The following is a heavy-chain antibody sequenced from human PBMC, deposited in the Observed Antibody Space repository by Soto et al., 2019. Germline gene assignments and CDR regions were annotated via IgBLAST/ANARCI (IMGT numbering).Heavy chain of an antibody. Sequence: ASRKVYFKGSGYTLTELSMDLVRPASGKGLEWMGGFDPEDGEAIYAQKFQGRVTITADKSTSTAYMELSSLRSEDTAVYYCARGREYWYDFWSGDYHRYYLDYWGQGTLVTVSS. CDR1: GYTLTELS. D-gene: IGHD3-3*01. J-gene: IGHJ4*02. V-gene: IGHV1-24*01. CDR3: ARGREYWYDFWSGDYHRYYLDY. CDR2: FDPEDGEA.